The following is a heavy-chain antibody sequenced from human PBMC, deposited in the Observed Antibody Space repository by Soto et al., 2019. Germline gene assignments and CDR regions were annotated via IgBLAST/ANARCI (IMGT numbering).Heavy chain of an antibody. CDR1: GFTFSSYG. Sequence: QVQLVESGGGVVQPGRSLRLSCAVSGFTFSSYGMHWVRQAPGKGLEWVAVISYDGSNKYYADSVKGRFTISRDKSKNTLHLQMNSLRAEDTAVYYCAKQVTPHSSGWPDAFDIWGQGTMVSVSS. CDR2: ISYDGSNK. V-gene: IGHV3-30*18. J-gene: IGHJ3*02. D-gene: IGHD6-19*01. CDR3: AKQVTPHSSGWPDAFDI.